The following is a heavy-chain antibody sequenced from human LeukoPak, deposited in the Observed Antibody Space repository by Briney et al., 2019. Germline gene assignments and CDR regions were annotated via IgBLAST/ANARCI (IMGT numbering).Heavy chain of an antibody. Sequence: HPSETLSLTCTVSGDSISLYYWSWIRQPPGKGLEWIGYIYYTGSTNFNPSLKSRVTISVDTSKNQFSLKLSSVTAADTAVYYCAREGTAGTNLNWFDPWGQGTLVTVSS. CDR2: IYYTGST. D-gene: IGHD1-1*01. CDR1: GDSISLYY. CDR3: AREGTAGTNLNWFDP. J-gene: IGHJ5*02. V-gene: IGHV4-59*01.